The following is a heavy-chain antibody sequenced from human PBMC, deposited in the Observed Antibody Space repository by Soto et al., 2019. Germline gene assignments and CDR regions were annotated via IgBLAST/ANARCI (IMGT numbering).Heavy chain of an antibody. Sequence: SETLSLTCTVSGGSVSSGSYYWSWIRQPPGKGLEWIGYIYYSGSTNYIPSLKSRVTISVDTSKNQFSLKLSSVTAADTAVYYCARVVGSSSSWYEFDYWGQGTLVTVPQ. CDR2: IYYSGST. CDR3: ARVVGSSSSWYEFDY. V-gene: IGHV4-61*01. J-gene: IGHJ4*02. D-gene: IGHD6-13*01. CDR1: GGSVSSGSYY.